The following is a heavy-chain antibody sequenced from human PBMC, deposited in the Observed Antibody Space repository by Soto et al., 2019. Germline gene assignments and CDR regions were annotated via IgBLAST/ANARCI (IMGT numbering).Heavy chain of an antibody. CDR2: ISGSGGST. V-gene: IGHV3-23*01. CDR1: GFTFSSYA. CDR3: AKATYSSSPYFDS. Sequence: GGSLRLSCAASGFTFSSYAMSWVRQAPGKGLEWVSAISGSGGSTYYADSVKGRFTISRDNSKNTLYLQMNSLRAEDTAVYYWAKATYSSSPYFDSGGQEPLVTVPS. D-gene: IGHD6-6*01. J-gene: IGHJ4*02.